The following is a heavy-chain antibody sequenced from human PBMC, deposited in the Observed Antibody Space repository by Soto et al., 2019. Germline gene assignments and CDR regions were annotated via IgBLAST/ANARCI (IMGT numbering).Heavy chain of an antibody. V-gene: IGHV4-30-2*01. D-gene: IGHD4-17*01. CDR1: EGSFSTGDYS. CDR2: IYTSGST. J-gene: IGHJ4*02. CDR3: ARGNEYGGVTFDY. Sequence: SETLSLTCAVSEGSFSTGDYSWNWIRQPPGKGLEWIGYIYTSGSTYYSSSLKSRVTISVDRSKNQFSLQLTSVTAAHTAVYYCARGNEYGGVTFDYWGKGLLVTAST.